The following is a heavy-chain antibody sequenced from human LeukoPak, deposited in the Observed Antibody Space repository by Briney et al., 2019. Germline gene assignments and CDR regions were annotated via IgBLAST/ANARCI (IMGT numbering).Heavy chain of an antibody. V-gene: IGHV1-2*02. CDR1: GYTFTGYY. CDR2: INPNSGGT. CDR3: ARAKLRYFDWLLASSPYFDY. J-gene: IGHJ4*02. D-gene: IGHD3-9*01. Sequence: GASVKVSCKASGYTFTGYYMHWVRQAPGQGLEWMGWINPNSGGTNYAQKFQGRVTMTRDTSISIAYMEPSRLRSGDTAVYYCARAKLRYFDWLLASSPYFDYWGQGTLVTVSS.